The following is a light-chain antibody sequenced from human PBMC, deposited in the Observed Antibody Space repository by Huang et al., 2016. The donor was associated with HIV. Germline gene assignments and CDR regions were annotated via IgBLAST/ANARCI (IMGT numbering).Light chain of an antibody. V-gene: IGKV3-20*01. CDR1: QSVSSSY. J-gene: IGKJ5*01. CDR2: GAS. CDR3: QQYGSSPGT. Sequence: EIVLTQSPGTVSLSPGERATLAGRASQSVSSSYLAWYQHKPGQAPRLLIYGASSRPTGIPDRFSGSGSGTDFTRTISSLESEDFAVYYCQQYGSSPGTFGQGTRLEIK.